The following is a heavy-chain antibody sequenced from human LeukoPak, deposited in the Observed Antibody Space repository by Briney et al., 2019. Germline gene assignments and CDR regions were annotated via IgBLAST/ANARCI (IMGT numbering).Heavy chain of an antibody. J-gene: IGHJ4*02. V-gene: IGHV3-21*01. D-gene: IGHD2-15*01. CDR3: ARVRCSGGGCFYSFDY. CDR2: LSSSSSYI. Sequence: PGGSLRLSCAASGFTFSTYSMNWVRQPPGQGLEWVSSLSSSSSYIYYADSVKGRFTISRDNAKNSLYLQMNSLRAEDTAVYYCARVRCSGGGCFYSFDYWGQGSLVTVSS. CDR1: GFTFSTYS.